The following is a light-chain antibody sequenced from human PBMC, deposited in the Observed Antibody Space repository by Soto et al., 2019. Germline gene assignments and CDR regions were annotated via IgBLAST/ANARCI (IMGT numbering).Light chain of an antibody. V-gene: IGKV1-5*03. CDR1: QSISSW. J-gene: IGKJ1*01. Sequence: DIQMTQSPSTLSASVGDRVTITCRASQSISSWLAWYQQKPGKAPKLLIYKASILEIGVPSRFSGSGSGTEFTLNISSLQPDDFATYYCQQYNSYPGTFGQGTKVEIK. CDR3: QQYNSYPGT. CDR2: KAS.